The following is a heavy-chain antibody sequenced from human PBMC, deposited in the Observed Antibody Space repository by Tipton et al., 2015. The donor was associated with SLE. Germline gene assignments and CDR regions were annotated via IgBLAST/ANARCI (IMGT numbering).Heavy chain of an antibody. CDR2: IHVTGTS. Sequence: GLVKPSETLSLTCTVSGASIRSYSWGWVRQPAGKGLEWIGRIHVTGTSTYNPSLKSRVTLSLDTSNNQFSLKLSSVTAADTAVYYCARDNLTGPNRAFDIWGQGTMVTVSS. CDR1: GASIRSYS. J-gene: IGHJ3*02. D-gene: IGHD3-9*01. V-gene: IGHV4-4*07. CDR3: ARDNLTGPNRAFDI.